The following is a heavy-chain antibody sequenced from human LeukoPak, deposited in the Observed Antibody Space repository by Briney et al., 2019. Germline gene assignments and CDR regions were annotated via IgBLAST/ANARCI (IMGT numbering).Heavy chain of an antibody. V-gene: IGHV3-15*01. CDR1: GFTFGDYG. D-gene: IGHD4-17*01. CDR3: TTVCIARNYGDFLYYFDY. Sequence: GGSLRLSCTASGFTFGDYGMSWFRQAPGKGLEWVGRIKSKTDGGTTDYAAPVKGRFTISRDDSKNTLYLQMNSLKTEDTAVYYCTTVCIARNYGDFLYYFDYWGQGTLVTVSS. CDR2: IKSKTDGGTT. J-gene: IGHJ4*02.